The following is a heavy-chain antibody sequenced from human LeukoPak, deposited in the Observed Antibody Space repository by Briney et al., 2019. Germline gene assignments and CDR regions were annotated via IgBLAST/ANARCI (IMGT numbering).Heavy chain of an antibody. Sequence: GGSLRLSCAVSAFTVSSNYVSWFRQAPGKGLEGVSVIYGGGSTNYADSVKGRFTISRDNSKNTLYLQMNSLRAEDTAVYYCARDHSGSYQRAFDIWGQGTMVTVSS. J-gene: IGHJ3*02. CDR1: AFTVSSNY. CDR3: ARDHSGSYQRAFDI. V-gene: IGHV3-66*02. D-gene: IGHD1-26*01. CDR2: IYGGGST.